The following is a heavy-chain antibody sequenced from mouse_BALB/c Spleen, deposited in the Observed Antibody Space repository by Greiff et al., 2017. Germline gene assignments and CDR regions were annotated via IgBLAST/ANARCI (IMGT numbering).Heavy chain of an antibody. CDR2: IDPETGGT. V-gene: IGHV1-15*01. J-gene: IGHJ2*01. CDR1: GYTFTDYE. CDR3: TYYRYGYFDY. D-gene: IGHD2-14*01. Sequence: VQLHQSGAELVRPGASVTLSCKASGYTFTDYEMHWVKQTPVHGLEWIGAIDPETGGTAYNQKFKGKATLTADKSSSTAYMELRSLTSEDSAVYYCTYYRYGYFDYWGQGTTLTVSS.